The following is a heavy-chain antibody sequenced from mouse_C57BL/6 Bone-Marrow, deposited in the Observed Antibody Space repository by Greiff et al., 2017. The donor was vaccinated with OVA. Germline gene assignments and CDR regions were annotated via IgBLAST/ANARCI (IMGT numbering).Heavy chain of an antibody. Sequence: EVKLVESGPELVKPGASVKIPCKASGYTFTDYNMDWVKQSHGKSLEWIGDINPNNGGTIYNQKFKGKATLTVDKSSSTAYMELRSLTSEDTAVYYCARSRQRRFAYWGQGTLVTVSA. V-gene: IGHV1-18*01. CDR1: GYTFTDYN. CDR3: ARSRQRRFAY. J-gene: IGHJ3*01. CDR2: INPNNGGT. D-gene: IGHD6-1*01.